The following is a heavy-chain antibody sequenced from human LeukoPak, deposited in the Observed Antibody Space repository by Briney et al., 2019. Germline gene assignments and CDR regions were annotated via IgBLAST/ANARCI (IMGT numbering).Heavy chain of an antibody. V-gene: IGHV3-74*01. CDR2: IKGDGSGT. CDR3: LRPYDSSGYQWNDAFDI. CDR1: GFTFSSYW. J-gene: IGHJ3*02. D-gene: IGHD1-20*01. Sequence: PGGSLRLSCAASGFTFSSYWMQWVRQAPGRGLVWLSRIKGDGSGTNYADSVKGRFIISRDNAKNTLSLQMNSLRAEDTAVYYCLRPYDSSGYQWNDAFDIWGQGTMVTVSP.